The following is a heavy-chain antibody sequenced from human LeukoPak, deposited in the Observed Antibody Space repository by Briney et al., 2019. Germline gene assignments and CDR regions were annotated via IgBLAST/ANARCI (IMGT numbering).Heavy chain of an antibody. Sequence: QPGGSLRLSCAASGFTFSSYEMNWVRQAPGKGLEWVSYISSSGSTIYYADSVKGRFTISRDNAKNSLYLQMNSLRAEDTAVYYCARDSGYYDILTGYNWFDPWGQGTLVTVSS. CDR2: ISSSGSTI. CDR1: GFTFSSYE. CDR3: ARDSGYYDILTGYNWFDP. V-gene: IGHV3-48*03. J-gene: IGHJ5*02. D-gene: IGHD3-9*01.